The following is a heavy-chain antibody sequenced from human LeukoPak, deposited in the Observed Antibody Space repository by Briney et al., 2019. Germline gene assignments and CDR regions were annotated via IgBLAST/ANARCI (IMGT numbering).Heavy chain of an antibody. V-gene: IGHV3-43D*03. CDR2: ISWDGGST. Sequence: GGSLRLSCAASGFTFDDYAMHWVRQAPGKGLEWVSLISWDGGSTYYADSVKGRFTISRDNSKNSLYLQMNSLRAEDTALYYCAKDKEEASNYYDSNGFDYWGQGTLVTVSS. J-gene: IGHJ4*02. CDR3: AKDKEEASNYYDSNGFDY. CDR1: GFTFDDYA. D-gene: IGHD3-22*01.